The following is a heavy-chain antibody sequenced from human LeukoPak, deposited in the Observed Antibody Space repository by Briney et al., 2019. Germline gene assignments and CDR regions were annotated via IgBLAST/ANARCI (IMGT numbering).Heavy chain of an antibody. CDR2: MYPGDSDI. CDR1: GYSFTSHW. Sequence: RGEPLKISCQGSGYSFTSHWIGWVRQMPGKGLEWMGSMYPGDSDITYSPSFQGQVTISADKSISTAYLQWSSLKASDTAMYYCARHETVSADYYYGMDVWGQGTTVTVSS. V-gene: IGHV5-51*01. D-gene: IGHD4-11*01. CDR3: ARHETVSADYYYGMDV. J-gene: IGHJ6*02.